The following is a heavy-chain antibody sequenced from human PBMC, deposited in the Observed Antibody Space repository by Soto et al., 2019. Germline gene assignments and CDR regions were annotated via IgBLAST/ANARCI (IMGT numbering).Heavy chain of an antibody. CDR1: GGSISGGGYY. V-gene: IGHV4-31*03. Sequence: SETLSLTCTVSGGSISGGGYYWSWIRQHPGKGLEWIGYIYYSGSTYYNPSLKSRVTISVDTSKNQFSLKLSSVTAADTAVYYCASLCSGGSCYYYGMDVWGQGTTVTVSS. J-gene: IGHJ6*02. CDR2: IYYSGST. D-gene: IGHD2-15*01. CDR3: ASLCSGGSCYYYGMDV.